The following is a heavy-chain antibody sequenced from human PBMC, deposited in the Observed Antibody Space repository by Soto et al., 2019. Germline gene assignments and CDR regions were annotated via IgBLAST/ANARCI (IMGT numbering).Heavy chain of an antibody. CDR3: ARDLLAAGSDALDI. D-gene: IGHD6-13*01. CDR1: GYTLTRHY. CDR2: INSSGGHT. Sequence: QMQLVQSGAEVKKPGASVKVSCKASGYTLTRHYIHWVRQAPGQVLEWMGIINSSGGHTYYAQKFQGRFALISDTSTSTVYMELSSLRSEDTAVYYCARDLLAAGSDALDIWGQGTMVTVSS. J-gene: IGHJ3*02. V-gene: IGHV1-46*01.